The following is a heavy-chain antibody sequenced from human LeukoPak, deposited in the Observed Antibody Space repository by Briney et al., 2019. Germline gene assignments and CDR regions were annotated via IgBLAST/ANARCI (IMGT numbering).Heavy chain of an antibody. CDR2: INYSGRT. D-gene: IGHD5-18*01. CDR1: GGSISGSTYY. CDR3: ARHSSGFGYGY. V-gene: IGHV4-39*01. Sequence: SETLSLTCSVSGGSISGSTYYWGWIRQPPGKGLEWIGTINYSGRTYYNPSLKSRVTISVDTSKNQFSLKLSSVAAADTAVYYCARHSSGFGYGYWGQGTLVTVSS. J-gene: IGHJ4*02.